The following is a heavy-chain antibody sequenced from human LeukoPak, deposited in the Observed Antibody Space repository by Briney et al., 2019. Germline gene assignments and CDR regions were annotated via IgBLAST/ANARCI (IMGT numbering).Heavy chain of an antibody. V-gene: IGHV4-34*01. CDR2: INHSGST. J-gene: IGHJ3*02. D-gene: IGHD6-19*01. CDR3: AREKSSGWYGARSDAFDI. Sequence: SETLSLTCAVYGGSLSGYYWSWIRQPPGKGLEWIGEINHSGSTNYNPSLKSRVTISVDTSKNQFSLKLSSVTAADTAVYYCAREKSSGWYGARSDAFDIWGQGTMVTVSS. CDR1: GGSLSGYY.